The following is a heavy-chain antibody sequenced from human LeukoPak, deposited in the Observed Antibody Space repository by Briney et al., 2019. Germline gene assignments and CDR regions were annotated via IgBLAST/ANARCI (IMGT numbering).Heavy chain of an antibody. CDR3: ARDDSSTWYIGY. CDR2: ISSSSSSTI. CDR1: GFTFSTYS. D-gene: IGHD6-13*01. J-gene: IGHJ4*02. V-gene: IGHV3-48*02. Sequence: GGSLRLSCAASGFTFSTYSMNWVRQAPGKGLEWVSYISSSSSSTIYYADSVKGRFTISRDNAKNSLYLQMNSLRDEDTAVYYCARDDSSTWYIGYWGQGTLVTVSS.